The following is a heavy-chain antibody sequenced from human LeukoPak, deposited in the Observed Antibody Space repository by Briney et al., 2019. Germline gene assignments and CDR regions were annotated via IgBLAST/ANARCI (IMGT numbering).Heavy chain of an antibody. V-gene: IGHV1-46*01. CDR3: AREGGTREYNGDTWRHFFDF. Sequence: ASVKVSCKASGYSFSVYSIDWVRQAPGQGLEWVGTIDPNGGTTSLAQKFQGRVTLTRDMSTNTVSMELRSLRPEDTAVYFYAREGGTREYNGDTWRHFFDFWGQGTLVTVSA. D-gene: IGHD4-17*01. CDR1: GYSFSVYS. CDR2: IDPNGGTT. J-gene: IGHJ4*02.